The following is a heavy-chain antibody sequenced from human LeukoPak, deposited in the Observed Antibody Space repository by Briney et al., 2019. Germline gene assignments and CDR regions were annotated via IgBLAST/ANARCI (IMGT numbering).Heavy chain of an antibody. D-gene: IGHD3-22*01. Sequence: SVKVSCKASGGTFSSYAISWVRQAPGQGLEWMGEIIPIFGTANYAQKFQGRVTITADESTSTAYMELSSLRSEDTAVYYCARDRDYYDSSGPSGFDYWGQGTLVTVSS. CDR2: IIPIFGTA. V-gene: IGHV1-69*13. CDR1: GGTFSSYA. J-gene: IGHJ4*02. CDR3: ARDRDYYDSSGPSGFDY.